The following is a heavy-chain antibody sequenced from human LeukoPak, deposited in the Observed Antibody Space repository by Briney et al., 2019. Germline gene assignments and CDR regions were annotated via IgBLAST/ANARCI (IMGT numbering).Heavy chain of an antibody. Sequence: GASVKVSCKASGYTFTGYYMHWVRQAPGQGLEWMGRINPNSGGTNYAQKFQGRVTMTRDTSISTAYMELSRLRTDDTAVYYCARDLHGGSDWYGVDYWGQGTLVTISS. D-gene: IGHD6-19*01. CDR1: GYTFTGYY. CDR3: ARDLHGGSDWYGVDY. CDR2: INPNSGGT. V-gene: IGHV1-2*06. J-gene: IGHJ4*02.